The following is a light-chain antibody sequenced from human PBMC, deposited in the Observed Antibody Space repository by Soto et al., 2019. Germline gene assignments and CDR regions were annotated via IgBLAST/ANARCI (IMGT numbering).Light chain of an antibody. CDR1: GPNIGAGYD. CDR2: GNT. CDR3: QSYDGNLSGVV. J-gene: IGLJ3*02. V-gene: IGLV1-40*01. Sequence: SVLTQPPSVSGAPGQRVTISCTGSGPNIGAGYDLHWYQQLPGTAPKLLIYGNTNRPSGVPDRFSGSRSGTLASLAITGLQAEDEADYYCQSYDGNLSGVVFGGGTKLTVL.